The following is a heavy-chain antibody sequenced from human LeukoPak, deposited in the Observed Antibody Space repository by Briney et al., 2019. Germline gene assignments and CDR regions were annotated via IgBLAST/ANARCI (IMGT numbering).Heavy chain of an antibody. CDR1: GFTVSSNY. J-gene: IGHJ4*02. V-gene: IGHV3-66*01. D-gene: IGHD3-10*01. CDR2: IYSGGST. Sequence: PGGSLRLSCAASGFTVSSNYMSWVRQAPGKGLEWVSVIYSGGSTYYADSVKGRFTISRDNSKNTLYLQMNSLRAEDTAVYYYAKDGYYGSGSYMYYFDYWGQGTLVTVSS. CDR3: AKDGYYGSGSYMYYFDY.